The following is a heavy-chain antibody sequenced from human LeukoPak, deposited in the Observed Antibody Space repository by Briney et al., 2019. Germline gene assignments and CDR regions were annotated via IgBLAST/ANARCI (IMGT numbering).Heavy chain of an antibody. Sequence: GGSLRLSCAASGFTFSRHWMSWVRQAPGKGLEWVATIKYDGSMKPYVDSVKGRFFISRDNAENLLSLQMNSLGADDTAMYYCARLLGDSTIYDLWGQGTLVTVSP. V-gene: IGHV3-7*01. D-gene: IGHD3-16*01. J-gene: IGHJ5*02. CDR2: IKYDGSMK. CDR1: GFTFSRHW. CDR3: ARLLGDSTIYDL.